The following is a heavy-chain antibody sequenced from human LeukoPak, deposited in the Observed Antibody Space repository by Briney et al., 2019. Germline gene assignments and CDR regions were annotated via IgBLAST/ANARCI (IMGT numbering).Heavy chain of an antibody. CDR1: GFTFSSYS. Sequence: GGSLRLSCAASGFTFSSYSMNRVRQALGKGLEWVSAISGSGGSTYYADSVKGRFTISRDNSKNTLYLQMNSLRAEDTAVYYCAKDRGVWFGDPFPDHWGQGTLVTVSS. CDR2: ISGSGGST. V-gene: IGHV3-23*01. J-gene: IGHJ4*02. D-gene: IGHD3-10*01. CDR3: AKDRGVWFGDPFPDH.